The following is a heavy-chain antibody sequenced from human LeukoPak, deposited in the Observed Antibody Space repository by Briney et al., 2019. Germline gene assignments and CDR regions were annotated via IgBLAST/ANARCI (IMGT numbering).Heavy chain of an antibody. V-gene: IGHV4-30-4*08. D-gene: IGHD2-2*02. Sequence: SQTLSLTCTVSGGSISSGDYYWSWIRQPPGKGLEWIGYIYYSGSTYYNPSLKSRVTMSVDTSKNQFSLKLTSVTAADTAVYYCAREYCSSTSCYNNWFDPWGQGTLVTVSS. CDR3: AREYCSSTSCYNNWFDP. CDR2: IYYSGST. CDR1: GGSISSGDYY. J-gene: IGHJ5*02.